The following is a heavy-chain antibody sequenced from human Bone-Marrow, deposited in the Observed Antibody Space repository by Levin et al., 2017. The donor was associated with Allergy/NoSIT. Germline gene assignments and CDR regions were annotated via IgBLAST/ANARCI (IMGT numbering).Heavy chain of an antibody. D-gene: IGHD4-23*01. V-gene: IGHV4-59*01. CDR2: IYYSGST. CDR1: GGSISSYY. CDR3: ARVVTLAFCDY. Sequence: SETLSLTCTVSGGSISSYYWSWIRQPPGKGLEWIGYIYYSGSTNYNPSLKSRVTMSVDTSKNQFSLKLSSVTAADTAMYYCARVVTLAFCDYWGQGTLVTVSS. J-gene: IGHJ4*02.